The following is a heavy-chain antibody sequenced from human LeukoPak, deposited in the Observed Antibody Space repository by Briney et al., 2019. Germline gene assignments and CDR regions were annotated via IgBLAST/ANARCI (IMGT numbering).Heavy chain of an antibody. CDR3: ARDKGVYYDSSGYLDY. Sequence: SETLSLTCTVSGGSISSYYWSWIRQPPGKGLEWIGYIYYSGNTNYNPSLKSRVTISVDTSKNQFSLKLSSVTAADTAMYYCARDKGVYYDSSGYLDYWGQGTLVTVSS. V-gene: IGHV4-59*01. D-gene: IGHD3-22*01. CDR1: GGSISSYY. J-gene: IGHJ4*02. CDR2: IYYSGNT.